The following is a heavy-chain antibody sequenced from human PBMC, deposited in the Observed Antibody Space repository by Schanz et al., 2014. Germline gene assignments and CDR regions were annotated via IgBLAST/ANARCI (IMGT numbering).Heavy chain of an antibody. Sequence: EVHLVESGGGLVQPGGSLRLSCAASGFTVSSNYMSWVRQAPGKGLEWVSLIYSNGSTYYADSVKGRFIISRDNSKNTLCLQMNSLRAEDTAVYYGARELLPPYYYYYMDVWGKGTTVTVSS. D-gene: IGHD1-7*01. CDR2: IYSNGST. CDR3: ARELLPPYYYYYMDV. CDR1: GFTVSSNY. J-gene: IGHJ6*03. V-gene: IGHV3-66*02.